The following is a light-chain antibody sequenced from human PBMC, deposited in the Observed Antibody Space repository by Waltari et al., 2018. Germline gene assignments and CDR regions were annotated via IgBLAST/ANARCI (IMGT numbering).Light chain of an antibody. Sequence: QSALTQPASVSGSPGQSITISCTGTNSDVGGYNYVSWYQQPPGKAPKLIIYAVSNRPSGVSNRFSGSKSGNMASLTISGLQAEDEAEYYCTSYTSSSTVIFGGGTKVTVL. CDR2: AVS. CDR3: TSYTSSSTVI. CDR1: NSDVGGYNY. V-gene: IGLV2-14*01. J-gene: IGLJ2*01.